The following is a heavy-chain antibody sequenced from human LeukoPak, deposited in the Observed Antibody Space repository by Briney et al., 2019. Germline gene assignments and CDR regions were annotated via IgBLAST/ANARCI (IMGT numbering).Heavy chain of an antibody. Sequence: PSETLSLTCAVSGGSISSGGYSWSWIRQPPGKGLEWIGYIYHSGSTYYNPSLKSRVTISVDRSKNQFSLKLSSVTAADTAVYYCARGGADSGDYVSPFDYWGQGTLVTVSS. CDR1: GGSISSGGYS. CDR3: ARGGADSGDYVSPFDY. D-gene: IGHD4-17*01. V-gene: IGHV4-30-2*01. J-gene: IGHJ4*02. CDR2: IYHSGST.